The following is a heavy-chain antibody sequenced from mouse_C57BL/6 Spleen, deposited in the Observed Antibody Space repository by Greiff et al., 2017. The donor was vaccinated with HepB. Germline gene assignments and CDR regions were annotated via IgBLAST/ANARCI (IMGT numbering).Heavy chain of an antibody. CDR2: IYPGDGDT. V-gene: IGHV1-80*01. CDR1: GYAFSSYW. CDR3: ARSNYDYVGY. J-gene: IGHJ2*01. D-gene: IGHD2-4*01. Sequence: VKLQESGAELVKPGASVKISYKASGYAFSSYWMNWVKQRPGKGLEWIGQIYPGDGDTNYNGKFKGKATLTADKSSSTAYMQLSSLTSEDSAVYFCARSNYDYVGYWGQGTTLTVSS.